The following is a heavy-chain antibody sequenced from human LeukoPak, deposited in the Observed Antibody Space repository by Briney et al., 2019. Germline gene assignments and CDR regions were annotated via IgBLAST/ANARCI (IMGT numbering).Heavy chain of an antibody. D-gene: IGHD1-26*01. CDR2: IYYSGST. CDR3: ARSRAFNSGAFDP. Sequence: SETLSLTCTVSGDSISSYYWSWIRQPPGKGLEWIGNIYYSGSTNCNPPLKSRVTISLDTSKNQFSLKLSSVIAADTAVYYCARSRAFNSGAFDPWGQGSLVTVSS. V-gene: IGHV4-59*01. CDR1: GDSISSYY. J-gene: IGHJ5*02.